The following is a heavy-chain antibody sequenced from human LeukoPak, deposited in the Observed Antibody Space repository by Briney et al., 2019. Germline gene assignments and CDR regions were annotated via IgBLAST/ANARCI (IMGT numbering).Heavy chain of an antibody. CDR2: IYSGGST. Sequence: GGSLRLSCAASGFTVSSNYMSWVRQAPGKGLEWVSAIYSGGSTYYADSVKGRFTISRHNSKNTLYLQMNSLRAEDTAVCYCAILHYDFWSGYYTPWGQGTLVTVSS. J-gene: IGHJ5*02. V-gene: IGHV3-53*04. CDR1: GFTVSSNY. D-gene: IGHD3-3*01. CDR3: AILHYDFWSGYYTP.